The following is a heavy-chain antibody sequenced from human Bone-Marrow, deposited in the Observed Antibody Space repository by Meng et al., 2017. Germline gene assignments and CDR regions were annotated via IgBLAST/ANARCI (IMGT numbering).Heavy chain of an antibody. CDR3: ARTCRDGYNFDY. J-gene: IGHJ4*02. CDR2: INHSGST. V-gene: IGHV4-34*01. CDR1: GGSFSGYY. Sequence: QGQLQQWGAGLLKPSETLSLTCAVYGGSFSGYYWSWIRQPPGKGLEWIGEINHSGSTNYNPSLKSRVTISVDTSKNQFSLKLSSVTAADTAVYYCARTCRDGYNFDYWGQGTLVTVSS. D-gene: IGHD5-24*01.